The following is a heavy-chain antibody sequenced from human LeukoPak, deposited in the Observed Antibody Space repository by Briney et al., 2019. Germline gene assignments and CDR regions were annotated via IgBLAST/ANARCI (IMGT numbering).Heavy chain of an antibody. J-gene: IGHJ4*02. D-gene: IGHD3-22*01. V-gene: IGHV3-11*01. CDR2: ISSSGSTI. CDR3: ARNYYDSSGYIDY. CDR1: GFTFSDYY. Sequence: GGSLRLSCAASGFTFSDYYMSWIRQAPGKGLEWVSYISSSGSTIYYADSVKGRFTVSRDNAKNSLYLQMNSLRAEDTAVYYCARNYYDSSGYIDYWGQGTLVTVSS.